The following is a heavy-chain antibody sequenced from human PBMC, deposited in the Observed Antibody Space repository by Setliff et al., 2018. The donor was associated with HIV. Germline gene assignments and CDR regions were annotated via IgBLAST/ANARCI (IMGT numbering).Heavy chain of an antibody. CDR1: GYTFTSYD. CDR2: MNPNSGHT. Sequence: ASVKVSCKASGYTFTSYDINWVRQATGQGLEWMGWMNPNSGHTGYAQKFQGRVTITWDTSASAAYMELSSLRSEDTAVYYCARDKTSRYYYTGSAYSDYFDFWGQGTLVTVSS. J-gene: IGHJ4*02. CDR3: ARDKTSRYYYTGSAYSDYFDF. D-gene: IGHD3-10*01. V-gene: IGHV1-8*03.